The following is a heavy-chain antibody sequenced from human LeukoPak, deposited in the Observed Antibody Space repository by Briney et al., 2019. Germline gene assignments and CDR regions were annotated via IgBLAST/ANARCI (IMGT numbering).Heavy chain of an antibody. D-gene: IGHD2-15*01. CDR1: GGSISSSSYY. Sequence: SETLSLTCTVSGGSISSSSYYWGWIRQPPGKGLERIGSTYYSGSTYYNPSLKSRVTISVDTSKNQFSLKLSSVTAADTAVYYCARRPYCSGGSCYSGRWFDPWGQGTLVTVSS. CDR2: TYYSGST. J-gene: IGHJ5*02. CDR3: ARRPYCSGGSCYSGRWFDP. V-gene: IGHV4-39*01.